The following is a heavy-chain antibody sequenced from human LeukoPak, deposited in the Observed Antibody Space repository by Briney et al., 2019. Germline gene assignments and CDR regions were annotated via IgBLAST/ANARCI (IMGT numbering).Heavy chain of an antibody. V-gene: IGHV3-48*03. D-gene: IGHD5-12*01. J-gene: IGHJ4*02. CDR1: GFTFSSYV. CDR2: ISSSGSTI. Sequence: GGSLRLSCAASGFTFSSYVMNWVRQAPGKGLEWVAYISSSGSTIYYADSVKGRFTISRDNAKNSLYLQMNSLRAEDTAVYYCARERRGYSGYDPVRGDYWGQGTLVTVSS. CDR3: ARERRGYSGYDPVRGDY.